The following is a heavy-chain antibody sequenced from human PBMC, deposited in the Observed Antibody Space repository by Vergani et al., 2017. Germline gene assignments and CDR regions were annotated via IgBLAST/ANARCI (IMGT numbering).Heavy chain of an antibody. CDR2: ISSSSSTI. J-gene: IGHJ3*02. V-gene: IGHV3-48*01. D-gene: IGHD2-2*01. Sequence: EVQLVESGGGLVQPGGSLRLSCAASGFTFSSYSMNWVRQAPGKGLEWVSYISSSSSTIYYADSVKGRFTISRENAKNSLYLQMNSLRAGDTAVYYCARVSYCSSTSCPGGAFDIWGQGTMVTVSS. CDR1: GFTFSSYS. CDR3: ARVSYCSSTSCPGGAFDI.